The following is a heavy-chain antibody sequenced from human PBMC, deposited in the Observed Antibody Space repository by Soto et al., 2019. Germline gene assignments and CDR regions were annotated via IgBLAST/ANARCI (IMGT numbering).Heavy chain of an antibody. CDR2: ISSSSSYI. CDR1: GFTFSSYS. V-gene: IGHV3-21*01. D-gene: IGHD6-19*01. Sequence: PGGSLRFSCAASGFTFSSYSMNWVRQAPGKGLEWVSSISSSSSYIYYADSVKGRFTISRDNAKNSLYLQMNSLRAEDTAVYYCAREGIAVAGYYFDYWGQGTLVTVSS. J-gene: IGHJ4*02. CDR3: AREGIAVAGYYFDY.